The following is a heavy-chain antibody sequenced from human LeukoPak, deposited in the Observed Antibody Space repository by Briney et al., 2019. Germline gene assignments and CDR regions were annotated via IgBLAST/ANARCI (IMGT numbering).Heavy chain of an antibody. V-gene: IGHV4-30-4*08. CDR2: IYYSGST. J-gene: IGHJ3*02. D-gene: IGHD3-22*01. CDR3: ARVVVIQDAFDI. Sequence: SETLSLTCTVSGGSISSGDYYWSWIRQPPGKGLEWIGYIYYSGSTYYNPSLKSRVTISVDTSKNQFSLKLSSVIAADTAVYYCARVVVIQDAFDIWGQGTMVTVSS. CDR1: GGSISSGDYY.